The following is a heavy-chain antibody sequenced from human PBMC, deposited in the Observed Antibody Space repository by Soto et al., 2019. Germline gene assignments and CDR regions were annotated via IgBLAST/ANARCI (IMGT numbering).Heavy chain of an antibody. CDR3: ARADIVLMVYAVLDY. CDR1: GFTFSSYA. J-gene: IGHJ4*02. CDR2: ISYDGSNK. V-gene: IGHV3-30-3*01. Sequence: PGGSLRLSCAASGFTFSSYAMHWVRQAPGKGLEWVAVISYDGSNKYYADSVKGRFTISRDNSKNTLYLQMNSLRAEDTAVYYCARADIVLMVYAVLDYWGQGTLVTVSS. D-gene: IGHD2-8*01.